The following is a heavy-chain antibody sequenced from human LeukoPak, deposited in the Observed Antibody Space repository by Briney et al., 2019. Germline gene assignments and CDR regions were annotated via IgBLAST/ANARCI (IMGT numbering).Heavy chain of an antibody. J-gene: IGHJ4*02. CDR2: IKQDGSEK. CDR1: GFTFSSYW. V-gene: IGHV3-7*01. CDR3: AKESRALVRYFDY. Sequence: GGSLRLSCAASGFTFSSYWMSWVRQAPGKGLEWVANIKQDGSEKYYVDSVKGRFTISRDNAKNSLYLQMNSLRAEDTAVYYCAKESRALVRYFDYWGQGTLVTVSS. D-gene: IGHD6-6*01.